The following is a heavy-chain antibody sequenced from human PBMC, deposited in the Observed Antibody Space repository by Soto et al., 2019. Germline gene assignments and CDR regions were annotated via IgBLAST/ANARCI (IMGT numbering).Heavy chain of an antibody. J-gene: IGHJ4*02. CDR2: IYYSGST. V-gene: IGHV4-39*01. CDR3: ARHPHYDSSGYYLSAPDY. CDR1: GGSISRYY. D-gene: IGHD3-22*01. Sequence: SETLSLTCSVSGGSISRYYWGWIRQPPGKGLEWIGSIYYSGSTYYNPSLKSRVTISVDTSKNQFSLKLSSVTAADTAVYYCARHPHYDSSGYYLSAPDYWGQGTLVTVSS.